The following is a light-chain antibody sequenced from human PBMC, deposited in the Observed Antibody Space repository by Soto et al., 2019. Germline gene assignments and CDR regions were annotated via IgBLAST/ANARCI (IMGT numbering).Light chain of an antibody. CDR1: ERISHS. Sequence: DIVLTQSPATLSLSPGNRVTLSCRANERISHSLAWYQQRPGQAPRILIYDASFRATGIPERFSGSGSGTDFTLPISSLEREDFAVYYCQLSQQRSSWPPIAFGQGTRLDLK. CDR3: QLSQQRSSWPPIA. CDR2: DAS. V-gene: IGKV3-11*01. J-gene: IGKJ5*01.